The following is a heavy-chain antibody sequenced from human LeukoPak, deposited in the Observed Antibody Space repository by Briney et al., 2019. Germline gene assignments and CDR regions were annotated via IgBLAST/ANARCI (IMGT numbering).Heavy chain of an antibody. Sequence: GGSPRLSCAASGFTFSLYAMNWVRQTPGKGLEWVSYINDDSSDIHYAGSVRGRFTISRDDARKTLYLQLSSLRVEDMAVYYCARDTFQPGLIDSWGQGTLVTVSS. CDR1: GFTFSLYA. CDR3: ARDTFQPGLIDS. CDR2: INDDSSDI. J-gene: IGHJ4*02. D-gene: IGHD2-2*01. V-gene: IGHV3-21*05.